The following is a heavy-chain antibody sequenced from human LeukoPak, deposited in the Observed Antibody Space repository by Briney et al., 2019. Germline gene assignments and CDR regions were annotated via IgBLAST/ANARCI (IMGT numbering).Heavy chain of an antibody. Sequence: GGSLRLSCEVSGFTFSSYSMNWVRQAPGKGLEWVSYISSSSNTIYYADSVKGRFTISRDNAKNSLYPQMNSLRDEDTAVYYCAGGPKGFGGVIVMVYWGQGTLVTVSS. D-gene: IGHD3-16*02. J-gene: IGHJ4*02. V-gene: IGHV3-48*02. CDR2: ISSSSNTI. CDR1: GFTFSSYS. CDR3: AGGPKGFGGVIVMVY.